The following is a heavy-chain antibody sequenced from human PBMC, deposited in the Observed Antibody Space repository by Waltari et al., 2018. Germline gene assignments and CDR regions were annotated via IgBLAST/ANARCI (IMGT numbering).Heavy chain of an antibody. CDR3: ARVRLATGFSQY. J-gene: IGHJ4*02. Sequence: QVQLVQSGAEVKKPGASVKVSCKDSGYTFTAYYSHWVRQAPGQGLEWMGWINSNSGGTNYAQKLQGSVTMTRDTSISTAYLELRSLRSDDTALYYCARVRLATGFSQYWGQGTLVTVSS. CDR2: INSNSGGT. CDR1: GYTFTAYY. V-gene: IGHV1-2*02. D-gene: IGHD5-12*01.